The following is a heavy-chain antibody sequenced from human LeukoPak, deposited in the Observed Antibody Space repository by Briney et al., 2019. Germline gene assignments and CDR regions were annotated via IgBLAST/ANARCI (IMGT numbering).Heavy chain of an antibody. J-gene: IGHJ5*02. CDR1: GYPFLSYG. D-gene: IGHD3-16*01. Sequence: ASVRVSCKASGYPFLSYGINWVRQAPGQGLEWLGWIGTYSANTAYAPSFQGRVTMTTDTSTSTVYMELRSLTSDDTATYYCARDGGPWGQGTLVTVSS. V-gene: IGHV1-18*01. CDR2: IGTYSANT. CDR3: ARDGGP.